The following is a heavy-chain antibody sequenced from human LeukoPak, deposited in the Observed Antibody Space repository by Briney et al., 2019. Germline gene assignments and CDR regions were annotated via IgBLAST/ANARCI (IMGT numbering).Heavy chain of an antibody. Sequence: GGSLRLSCAASGFTFSDYYMSWIRQAPGKGLEWVSYISSSGSTIYYADSVKGRFTISRDNAKNPLYLQMTRLRAEDTAVYYCARDSAAADPEYFQHWGQGTLVTVSS. CDR3: ARDSAAADPEYFQH. CDR2: ISSSGSTI. J-gene: IGHJ1*01. V-gene: IGHV3-11*04. CDR1: GFTFSDYY. D-gene: IGHD6-13*01.